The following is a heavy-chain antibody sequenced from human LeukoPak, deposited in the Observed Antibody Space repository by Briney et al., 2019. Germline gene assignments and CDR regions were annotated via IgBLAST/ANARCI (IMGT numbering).Heavy chain of an antibody. CDR2: IIPIFGTA. CDR1: GGTFSSYA. Sequence: SVKVSCKASGGTFSSYAISWVRQAPGQGLEWMGGIIPIFGTANYAQKFQGRVTITADKSTSTAYMELSRLRSEDTAVYYCARTLKYWSSTSCSPDYWGQGTLVASSS. J-gene: IGHJ4*02. V-gene: IGHV1-69*06. CDR3: ARTLKYWSSTSCSPDY. D-gene: IGHD2-2*01.